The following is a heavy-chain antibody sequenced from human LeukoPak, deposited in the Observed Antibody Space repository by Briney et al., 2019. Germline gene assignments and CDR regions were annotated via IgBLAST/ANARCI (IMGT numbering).Heavy chain of an antibody. V-gene: IGHV4-38-2*02. CDR1: GDSVSSYY. J-gene: IGHJ4*02. Sequence: SEALSLTCTVSGDSVSSYYWSWIRQPPGKGLEWIGSIYHSGSTYYNASLKSRVTISVDTSNNQFSLKLNSVTAADTAVYYCARRYSNSYFDFWGQGTLVTASS. CDR3: ARRYSNSYFDF. CDR2: IYHSGST. D-gene: IGHD4-11*01.